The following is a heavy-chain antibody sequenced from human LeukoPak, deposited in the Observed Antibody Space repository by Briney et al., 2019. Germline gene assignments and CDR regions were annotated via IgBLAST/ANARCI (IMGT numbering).Heavy chain of an antibody. J-gene: IGHJ4*02. CDR2: IYPGDSDT. V-gene: IGHV5-51*01. Sequence: GESLKISCKGSGCGFTTYWIAWGRRMPGQGLEGMGIIYPGDSDTRYSPSFQGQVTILADKSISTAYLQWGSLQASDTAMYYCASTPRYSGSYGSSFHSWGQGTLVTVSS. D-gene: IGHD1-26*01. CDR3: ASTPRYSGSYGSSFHS. CDR1: GCGFTTYW.